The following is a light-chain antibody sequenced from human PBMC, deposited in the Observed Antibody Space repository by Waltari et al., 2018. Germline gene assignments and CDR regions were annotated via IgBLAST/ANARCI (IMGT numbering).Light chain of an antibody. V-gene: IGKV3-20*01. CDR2: HTS. CDR1: QSVGKY. J-gene: IGKJ1*01. CDR3: QHYVRLPAT. Sequence: ELVLTQSPGTLSLSPGARATLSCWASQSVGKYLAWYQQKPGQAPRLLIYHTSNRATGIPDRFSGSGSGTDFSLTISRLEPEDFAVYYCQHYVRLPATFGQGTKVEIK.